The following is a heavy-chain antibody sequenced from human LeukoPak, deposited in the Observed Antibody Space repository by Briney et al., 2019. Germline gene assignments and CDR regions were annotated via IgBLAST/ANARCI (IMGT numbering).Heavy chain of an antibody. CDR3: AKQGDEPIAIFDP. V-gene: IGHV4-34*01. CDR1: GESITNYY. J-gene: IGHJ5*02. D-gene: IGHD3-9*01. Sequence: SETLSLTCGVYGESITNYYWTWIRQSPGKGLEWIGEISHSGGTKYNPSLKSRVTISEDTAKNQFSLNLNSVIAADTAVYYCAKQGDEPIAIFDPWGQGTLVTVSS. CDR2: ISHSGGT.